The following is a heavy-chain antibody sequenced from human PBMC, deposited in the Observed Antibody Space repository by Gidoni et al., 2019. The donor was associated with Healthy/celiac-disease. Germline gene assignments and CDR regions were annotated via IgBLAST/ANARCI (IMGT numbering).Heavy chain of an antibody. CDR2: IYYSGST. CDR1: GGSISSSSYY. Sequence: QLPLQESGPGLVKPSETLSLTCTFSGGSISSSSYYWGWIRQPPGKVLGWIGSIYYSGSTYYNPSLKSRVSISVETSKNQFSLKLSSVTAADTAVYYCARQGRSGSGKDAFDIWGQGTMVTVSS. J-gene: IGHJ3*02. D-gene: IGHD3-10*01. V-gene: IGHV4-39*01. CDR3: ARQGRSGSGKDAFDI.